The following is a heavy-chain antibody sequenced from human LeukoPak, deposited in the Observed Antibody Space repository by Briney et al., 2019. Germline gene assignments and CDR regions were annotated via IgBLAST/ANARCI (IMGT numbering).Heavy chain of an antibody. D-gene: IGHD2/OR15-2a*01. V-gene: IGHV3-23*01. J-gene: IGHJ3*02. CDR3: ARDLSMALVDDAFDI. CDR1: GFTLSSYA. CDR2: ISGSGGST. Sequence: RGSLRLSCAASGFTLSSYAMSWVRQAPGKRLEWVSAISGSGGSTYYADSVKGRFTISRDNAKNSLYLQMNSLRAEDTAVYYCARDLSMALVDDAFDIWGQGTMVTVSS.